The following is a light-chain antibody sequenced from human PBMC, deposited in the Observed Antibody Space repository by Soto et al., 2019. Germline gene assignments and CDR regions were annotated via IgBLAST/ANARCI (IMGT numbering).Light chain of an antibody. J-gene: IGLJ1*01. CDR3: SSYAGTNIHYV. CDR2: DVS. CDR1: SSDVGGYNY. V-gene: IGLV2-8*01. Sequence: QSALTQPPSASGSPGQSVTISYTGTSSDVGGYNYVSWYQQHPGKAPKLMIYDVSKRPSGVPDRFSGSKSSNTASLTVSGLQAEDEADYYCSSYAGTNIHYVFGTGTKVTVL.